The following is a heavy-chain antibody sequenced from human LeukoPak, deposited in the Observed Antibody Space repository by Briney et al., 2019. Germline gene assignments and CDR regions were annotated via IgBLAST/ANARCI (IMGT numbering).Heavy chain of an antibody. CDR3: ARDRRSYDYVWGSYRYEEPSGFDY. CDR1: GFTFSSYS. V-gene: IGHV3-21*01. CDR2: ISSSSSYI. J-gene: IGHJ4*02. D-gene: IGHD3-16*02. Sequence: GGSLRLSCAASGFTFSSYSMNWVRQAPGKGLEWVSSISSSSSYIYYADSVKGRFTISRDNAKNSLYLQMNSLRAEDTAVYYCARDRRSYDYVWGSYRYEEPSGFDYWGQGTLVTVSS.